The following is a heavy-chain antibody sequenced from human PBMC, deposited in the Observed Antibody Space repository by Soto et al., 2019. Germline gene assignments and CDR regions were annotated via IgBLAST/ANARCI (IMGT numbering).Heavy chain of an antibody. Sequence: VQLLESGGGLLQPGGSLRLSCAASGFTFSTYAMTWVRQAPGKGPEWVSSVSGSGGNTLYAVSVKARFTISRDNSKNTLYLQMNSLRAGDTAVYYCAKGRAPSGWYPPYYYGMDVWGQGTTVIVSS. V-gene: IGHV3-23*01. CDR2: VSGSGGNT. D-gene: IGHD6-19*01. CDR1: GFTFSTYA. CDR3: AKGRAPSGWYPPYYYGMDV. J-gene: IGHJ6*02.